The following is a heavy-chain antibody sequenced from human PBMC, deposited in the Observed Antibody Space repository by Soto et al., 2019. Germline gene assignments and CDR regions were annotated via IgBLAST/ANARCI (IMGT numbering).Heavy chain of an antibody. CDR2: ISYDGSNK. V-gene: IGHV3-30*18. CDR3: AKALYGSGAGY. J-gene: IGHJ4*02. Sequence: QVQLVESGGGVVQPGRSLRLSCAASGFTFSSYGMHWVRQAPGKGLEWVAVISYDGSNKYYADSVKGRFTISRDNSKNTLYLYMYSLIGEDTAVYSCAKALYGSGAGYWGQGILVTVSS. D-gene: IGHD3-10*01. CDR1: GFTFSSYG.